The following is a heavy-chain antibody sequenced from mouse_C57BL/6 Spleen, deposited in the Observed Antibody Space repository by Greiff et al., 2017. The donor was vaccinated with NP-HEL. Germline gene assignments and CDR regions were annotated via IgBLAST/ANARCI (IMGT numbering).Heavy chain of an antibody. CDR2: IDPSDSET. CDR1: GYTFTSYW. D-gene: IGHD2-3*01. CDR3: ARRDGWEDAMDY. V-gene: IGHV1-52*01. Sequence: QVQLQQPGAELVRPGSSVKLSCKASGYTFTSYWMHWVKQRPIQGLEWIGNIDPSDSETNYNEKFKDKATLTVDKSSSTAYMQLSSLTSEDSAVYYCARRDGWEDAMDYWGQGTSVTVSS. J-gene: IGHJ4*01.